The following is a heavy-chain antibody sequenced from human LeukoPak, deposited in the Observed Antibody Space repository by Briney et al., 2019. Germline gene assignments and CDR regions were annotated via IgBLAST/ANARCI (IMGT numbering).Heavy chain of an antibody. J-gene: IGHJ6*02. CDR1: GGTFSSYA. CDR2: IIPIFGIA. V-gene: IGHV1-69*10. D-gene: IGHD4-17*01. Sequence: SVKVSCKASGGTFSSYAISWVRQAPGQGLDGMGGIIPIFGIANYAQKFQDRVTITADKSTSKAYMELSSLRSEDTAVYYCARSVDGDYVPYYYGMDVWGQGTTVTVSS. CDR3: ARSVDGDYVPYYYGMDV.